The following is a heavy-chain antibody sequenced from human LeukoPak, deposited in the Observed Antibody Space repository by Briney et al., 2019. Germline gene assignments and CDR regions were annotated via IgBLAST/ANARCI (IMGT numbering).Heavy chain of an antibody. CDR2: FVPEGGET. D-gene: IGHD3-10*01. CDR1: GDTLTELS. J-gene: IGHJ4*02. V-gene: IGHV1-24*01. Sequence: HRASVKVSCKLSGDTLTELSMHWVRQSPGKGLEWMGGFVPEGGETIYAQKFQGRVTMTEDTSTDTAYMELSSLRSDDTAVYFCATLPRGHLFDSWGQGTLVTVSS. CDR3: ATLPRGHLFDS.